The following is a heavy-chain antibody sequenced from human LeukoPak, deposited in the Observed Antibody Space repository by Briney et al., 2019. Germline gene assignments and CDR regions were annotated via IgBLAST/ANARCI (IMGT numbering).Heavy chain of an antibody. CDR3: ARLYYGSGTGQLPIYYYYYYMDV. CDR2: IYYSGST. CDR1: GGSVSSGSYY. J-gene: IGHJ6*03. Sequence: KSSETLSLTCTVSGGSVSSGSYYWGWIRQPPGKGLEWIGSIYYSGSTYYNPSLKSRVTISVDTSKNQFSLKLSSVTAADTAVYYCARLYYGSGTGQLPIYYYYYYMDVWGKGTTVTISS. D-gene: IGHD3-10*01. V-gene: IGHV4-39*01.